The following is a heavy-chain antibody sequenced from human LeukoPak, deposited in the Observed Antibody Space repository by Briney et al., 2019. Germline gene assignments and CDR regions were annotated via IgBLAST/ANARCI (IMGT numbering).Heavy chain of an antibody. CDR2: INHSGST. D-gene: IGHD1-26*01. CDR1: GGSFSGYY. CDR3: ARDVHISGRSVRIQGPPRYFDL. Sequence: SETLSLTCAVYGGSFSGYYWSWIRQPPGKGLEWIGEINHSGSTNYNPSLKSRVTISVDTSKNQFSLKLSSVTAADTAVYYCARDVHISGRSVRIQGPPRYFDLWAVAPWSLSPQ. J-gene: IGHJ2*01. V-gene: IGHV4-34*01.